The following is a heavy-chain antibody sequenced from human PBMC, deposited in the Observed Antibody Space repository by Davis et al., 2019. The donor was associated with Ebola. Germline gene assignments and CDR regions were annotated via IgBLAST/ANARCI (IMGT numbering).Heavy chain of an antibody. CDR1: GFTFSNNA. CDR2: ISSTGGTT. V-gene: IGHV3-23*01. J-gene: IGHJ4*02. CDR3: ARADYLDY. D-gene: IGHD4/OR15-4a*01. Sequence: GESLKISCAASGFTFSNNAMSWVRQAPGKGLVWVSTISSTGGTTYYADSVKGRFTISRDNSKNTLYLQMNSLRAEDTAVYYCARADYLDYWGQGTLVTVSS.